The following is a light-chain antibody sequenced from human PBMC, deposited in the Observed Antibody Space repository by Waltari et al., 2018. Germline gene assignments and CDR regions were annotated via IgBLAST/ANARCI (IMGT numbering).Light chain of an antibody. Sequence: FMLTPPHSVSEPPGKTVTTSCTRSSRNIATTYVQWYQQRPGSAPTKVIYEDNQTPSRVPDRFSGSIDSSSNSASLIISGLKAEDEADYYCQSFDSSHVVFGGGTKLTVL. CDR1: SRNIATTY. CDR3: QSFDSSHVV. CDR2: EDN. V-gene: IGLV6-57*03. J-gene: IGLJ2*01.